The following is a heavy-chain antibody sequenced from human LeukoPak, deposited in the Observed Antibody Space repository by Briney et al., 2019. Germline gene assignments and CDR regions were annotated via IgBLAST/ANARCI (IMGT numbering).Heavy chain of an antibody. J-gene: IGHJ4*02. CDR2: IGTAGGT. V-gene: IGHV3-13*01. CDR3: ARDLGGNGDS. Sequence: HPGGSLRLSCAASGFTFSNYDMHWVRQATGKGLEWVSGIGTAGGTHYPGSVKGRFTISRENAKNSLYLQMNSLRAGDTAVYYCARDLGGNGDSWGQGTLVTVSS. D-gene: IGHD4-23*01. CDR1: GFTFSNYD.